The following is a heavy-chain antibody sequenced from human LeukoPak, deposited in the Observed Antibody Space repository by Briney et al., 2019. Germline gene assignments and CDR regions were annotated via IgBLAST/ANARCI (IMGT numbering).Heavy chain of an antibody. V-gene: IGHV3-74*01. CDR3: ARGGGLDV. J-gene: IGHJ6*02. CDR2: INSDGSWT. Sequence: PGGSLRLSCEASGNYWMHWVRQAPGKGVVWVSHINSDGSWTSYADSVKGRFTISKDNAKNSLYLQMSNLRAEDTAVYFCARGGGLDVWGQGATVTVSS. CDR1: GNYW. D-gene: IGHD3-16*01.